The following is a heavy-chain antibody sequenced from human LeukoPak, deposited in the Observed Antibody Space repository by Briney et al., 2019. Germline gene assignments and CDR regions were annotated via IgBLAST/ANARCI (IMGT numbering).Heavy chain of an antibody. V-gene: IGHV3-23*01. CDR3: AKLPYYDFWSGSRSYGMDV. D-gene: IGHD3-3*01. CDR1: GFTFSSYA. CDR2: ISGSGGST. Sequence: PGGSLRLSCAASGFTFSSYAMSWVRQAPGKGLEWVSAISGSGGSTYYADSVKGRFTISRDNSKNTLYLQMNSLRAEDTAVYYCAKLPYYDFWSGSRSYGMDVWGQGTTVTVSS. J-gene: IGHJ6*02.